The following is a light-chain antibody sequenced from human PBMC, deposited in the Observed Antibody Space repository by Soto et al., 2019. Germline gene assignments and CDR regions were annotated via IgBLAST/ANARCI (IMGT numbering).Light chain of an antibody. V-gene: IGLV2-14*01. J-gene: IGLJ1*01. CDR1: SSDVGGYNY. CDR3: AAWDDSLNGYV. CDR2: EVS. Sequence: QSALTQPASVSGSPGQSITISCTGTSSDVGGYNYVSWYQQHPGKAPKLMIYEVSNRPSGFSNRFSGSKSGNTASLTISGLQAEDEADYYCAAWDDSLNGYVFGTGTKVTVL.